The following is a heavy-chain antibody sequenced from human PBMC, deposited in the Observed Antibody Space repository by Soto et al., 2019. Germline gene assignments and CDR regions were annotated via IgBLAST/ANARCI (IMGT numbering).Heavy chain of an antibody. CDR2: IYYSGST. CDR1: GGSISSSSYY. D-gene: IGHD3-22*01. J-gene: IGHJ6*02. V-gene: IGHV4-39*01. CDR3: ARATYYYDSSGYYYYYYGMDV. Sequence: QLQLQESGPGLVKPSETLSLTCTVSGGSISSSSYYWGWIRQPPGKGLEWIGSIYYSGSTYYNPSLKSRVTISVDTSKNQFSLKLSSVTAADTAVYYCARATYYYDSSGYYYYYYGMDVWGQGTTVTVSS.